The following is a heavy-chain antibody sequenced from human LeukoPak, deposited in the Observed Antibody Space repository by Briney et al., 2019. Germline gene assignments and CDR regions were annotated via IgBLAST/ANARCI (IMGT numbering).Heavy chain of an antibody. J-gene: IGHJ3*02. CDR1: GFTFSSYS. D-gene: IGHD2-2*01. Sequence: QPGGSLRLSCAASGFTFSSYSMNWVRQAPGKGLEWVSYISSSSSTIYYADSVKGRFTISRDNAKNSLYLQMNSLRAEDTAVYYCARDMWDIVVVPAATGRYPTNIWGQGTMVTVSS. CDR2: ISSSSSTI. CDR3: ARDMWDIVVVPAATGRYPTNI. V-gene: IGHV3-48*04.